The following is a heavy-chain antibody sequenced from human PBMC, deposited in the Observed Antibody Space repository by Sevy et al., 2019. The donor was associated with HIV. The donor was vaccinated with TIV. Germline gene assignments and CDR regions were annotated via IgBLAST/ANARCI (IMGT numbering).Heavy chain of an antibody. J-gene: IGHJ3*02. D-gene: IGHD2-2*01. CDR1: GGSFSGYY. CDR2: INHSGSA. CDR3: VRHCSGSSCSHAFDI. Sequence: SETLSLTCAVYGGSFSGYYWSWIRQPPGKGLEWVGEINHSGSANYNPSLKSRVTISVDTSDNQFSLKLSSVTAADTAVYYCVRHCSGSSCSHAFDIWGQGTMVTVSS. V-gene: IGHV4-34*01.